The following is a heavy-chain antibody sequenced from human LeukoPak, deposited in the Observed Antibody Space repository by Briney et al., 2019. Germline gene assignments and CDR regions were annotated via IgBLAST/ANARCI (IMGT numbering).Heavy chain of an antibody. J-gene: IGHJ3*02. CDR2: IVTAGDI. D-gene: IGHD6-19*01. Sequence: GGSLRLSCSASAFTFSSYDMDWVGQATGKGRKGLAGIVTAGDIYYPGSLRGRFTICRENAKKCLYLQMNSLRAEDTALYYCARVRYSSGWLTDAFDIWGQGTMVTVSS. V-gene: IGHV3-13*01. CDR3: ARVRYSSGWLTDAFDI. CDR1: AFTFSSYD.